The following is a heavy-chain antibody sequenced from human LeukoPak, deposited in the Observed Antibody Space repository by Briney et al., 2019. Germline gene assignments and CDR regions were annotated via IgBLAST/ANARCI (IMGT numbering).Heavy chain of an antibody. CDR1: VFAFSDFC. CDR2: INQDESEK. V-gene: IGHV3-7*01. J-gene: IGHJ4*02. D-gene: IGHD2-2*01. CDR3: ARAGCTTTTCSTLGGFNH. Sequence: PGGSLRLSCAASVFAFSDFCMSCVRQTPEQGLEWVASINQDESEKHFVDSVKGRFTISRDNAKNSLFLQMNSLRAEDTAVYFCARAGCTTTTCSTLGGFNHWAQGTLVTVSS.